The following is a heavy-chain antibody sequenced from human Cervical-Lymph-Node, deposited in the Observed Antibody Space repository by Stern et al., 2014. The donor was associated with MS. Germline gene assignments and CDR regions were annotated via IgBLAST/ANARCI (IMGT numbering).Heavy chain of an antibody. CDR2: INPSGGST. CDR1: GYTFTSYY. J-gene: IGHJ1*01. CDR3: ARADAEYFQH. Sequence: VQLVQSGAEVKKPGASVKVSCKASGYTFTSYYMHWVRQAPGQGLEWMGIINPSGGSTSYAQKFQGRVTMTRDTCTSTVYTELSSLRSDDTAVYYCARADAEYFQHWGQGTLVTVSS. V-gene: IGHV1-46*01.